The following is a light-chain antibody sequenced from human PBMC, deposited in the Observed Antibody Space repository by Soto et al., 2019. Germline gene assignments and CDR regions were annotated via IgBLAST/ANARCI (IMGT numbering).Light chain of an antibody. CDR1: SSDVGGYNY. Sequence: QSVLTQPPSASGSPGHSVTISCSGTSSDVGGYNYVSWYQQHPGKAPKLMIYEVSKRPSGVPDRFSGSKSGNTASLTVSGLQAEDEADYYCTSYAGTAYVFGSGTKVTVL. CDR2: EVS. V-gene: IGLV2-8*01. J-gene: IGLJ1*01. CDR3: TSYAGTAYV.